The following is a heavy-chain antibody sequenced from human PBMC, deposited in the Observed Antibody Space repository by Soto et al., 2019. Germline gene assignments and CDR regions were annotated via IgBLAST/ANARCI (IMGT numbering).Heavy chain of an antibody. J-gene: IGHJ6*02. D-gene: IGHD3-10*01. CDR1: GYTFTGYF. CDR2: INPNSGAT. V-gene: IGHV1-2*06. CDR3: ARDASGSRIFYYYGMDV. Sequence: GASVKVSCKASGYTFTGYFIHWLRLAPGQGPEWMGRINPNSGATNFAQKFQGRVTMTRDTSISAAHMELSRLRSDDTAVYYCARDASGSRIFYYYGMDVWGQGTSVTVSS.